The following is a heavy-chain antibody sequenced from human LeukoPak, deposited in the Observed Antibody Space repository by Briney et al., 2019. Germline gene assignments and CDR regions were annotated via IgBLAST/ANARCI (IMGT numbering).Heavy chain of an antibody. V-gene: IGHV3-9*01. CDR3: AKDVGGVSRYSSGWYANYYYYGMDV. J-gene: IGHJ6*02. Sequence: PGGSLRLSCAASGFTFDNYATHWVRQPPGKGLEWVSVISWNSGTIGYPDSVKGRVTISRDNAKNSLYLQMNSLRAEDTALYYCAKDVGGVSRYSSGWYANYYYYGMDVWGQGTTVTVSS. CDR1: GFTFDNYA. CDR2: ISWNSGTI. D-gene: IGHD6-19*01.